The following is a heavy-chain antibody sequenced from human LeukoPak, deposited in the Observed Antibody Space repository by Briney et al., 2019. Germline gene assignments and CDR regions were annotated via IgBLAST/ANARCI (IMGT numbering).Heavy chain of an antibody. V-gene: IGHV4-34*01. CDR3: AREPGIIAAGTSNYYYYGMDV. Sequence: SETLSLTCAVYGGSFSGYYWSWIRQPPGKGLEWIGEINHSGSTNYNPSLKSRVTISVDTSKNQFSLKLSSVTAADTAIYYCAREPGIIAAGTSNYYYYGMDVWGQGTTVTVSS. CDR2: INHSGST. CDR1: GGSFSGYY. J-gene: IGHJ6*02. D-gene: IGHD6-13*01.